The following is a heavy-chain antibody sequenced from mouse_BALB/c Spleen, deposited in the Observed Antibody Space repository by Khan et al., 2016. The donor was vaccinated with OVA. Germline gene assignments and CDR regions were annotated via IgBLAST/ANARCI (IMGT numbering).Heavy chain of an antibody. V-gene: IGHV1S137*01. CDR2: ISTYYGDA. CDR3: PRGGGGNRFAY. Sequence: VQLQQSGAELVRPGVSVKISCKGSGYTFTDFTLHWVKQSHAMSLEWIGVISTYYGDATYNQRFKDKATMTVDKSSSTAYMELARLTSEDSAIXYWPRGGGGNRFAYWGQGTLVTVSA. CDR1: GYTFTDFT. J-gene: IGHJ3*01.